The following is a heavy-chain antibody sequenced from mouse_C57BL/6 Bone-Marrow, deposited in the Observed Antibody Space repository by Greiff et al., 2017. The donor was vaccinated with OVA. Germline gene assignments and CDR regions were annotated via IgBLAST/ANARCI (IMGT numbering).Heavy chain of an antibody. J-gene: IGHJ4*01. V-gene: IGHV5-16*01. Sequence: EVQVVESEGGLVQPGSSMKLSCTASGFTFSDYYMAWVRQVPEKGLEWVANINYDGSSTYYLDSLKSRFIISRDNAKNILYLQMSSLKSEDTATYYCARGGNYVVLMDYWGQGTSVTVSS. CDR1: GFTFSDYY. CDR2: INYDGSST. CDR3: ARGGNYVVLMDY. D-gene: IGHD1-1*01.